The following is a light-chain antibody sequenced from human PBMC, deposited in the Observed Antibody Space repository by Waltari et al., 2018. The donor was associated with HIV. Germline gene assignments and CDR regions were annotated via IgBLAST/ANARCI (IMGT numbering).Light chain of an antibody. Sequence: QSALTQPRSVSGSPGQSVTISCTGTSSDVGSYNYVSWYQQHPGMAPKLMIYEVSNRPSGVSDRFSGSKSGNTASLTISGLQAEDEADYYCSSFTSRRSYVFGSGTKVTVL. CDR3: SSFTSRRSYV. V-gene: IGLV2-14*03. J-gene: IGLJ1*01. CDR1: SSDVGSYNY. CDR2: EVS.